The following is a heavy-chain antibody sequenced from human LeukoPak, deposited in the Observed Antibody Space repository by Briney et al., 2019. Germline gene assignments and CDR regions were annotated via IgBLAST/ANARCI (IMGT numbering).Heavy chain of an antibody. J-gene: IGHJ3*01. CDR1: GFSFGSYA. D-gene: IGHD3-16*01. CDR2: INQDGSDM. Sequence: GGSLRLSCATSGFSFGSYAMSWVRQAPGKGLEWVAKINQDGSDMYYVDSVKGRFFVSRDNARNLVYLQMNSLRVDDTAVYYCARDFPGIGRGTFDFWGQGTIIIVSS. V-gene: IGHV3-7*03. CDR3: ARDFPGIGRGTFDF.